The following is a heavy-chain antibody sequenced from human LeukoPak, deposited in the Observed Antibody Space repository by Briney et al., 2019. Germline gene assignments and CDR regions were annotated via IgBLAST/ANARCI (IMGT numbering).Heavy chain of an antibody. D-gene: IGHD2-2*01. CDR1: GYTFTSYG. CDR3: ARAGSCTSCCRYYYYYMDV. J-gene: IGHJ6*03. V-gene: IGHV1-18*01. CDR2: ISAYNGNT. Sequence: ASVKVSCKASGYTFTSYGISWVRQAPGQGLEWMGWISAYNGNTNYAQKLQGRVTMTTDASTSTAYMELRSLRSDDTAVYYCARAGSCTSCCRYYYYYMDVWGKGTTVTVSS.